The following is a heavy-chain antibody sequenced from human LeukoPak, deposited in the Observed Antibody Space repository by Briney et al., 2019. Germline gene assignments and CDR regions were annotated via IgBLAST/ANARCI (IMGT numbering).Heavy chain of an antibody. CDR3: ARGHSWSEVSLYGDYETNDY. D-gene: IGHD4-17*01. CDR2: MNPNSGNT. CDR1: GYTFTSYG. J-gene: IGHJ4*02. Sequence: GASVKVSCKASGYTFTSYGISWVRQATGQGLEWMGWMNPNSGNTGYAQKFQSRVTMTRNTSISTAYMELSSLRSEDTAVYYCARGHSWSEVSLYGDYETNDYWGQGTLVTVSS. V-gene: IGHV1-8*02.